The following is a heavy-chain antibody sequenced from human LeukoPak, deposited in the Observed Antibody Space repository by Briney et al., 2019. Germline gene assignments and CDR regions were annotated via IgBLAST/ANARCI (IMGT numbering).Heavy chain of an antibody. Sequence: PGRSLRLSCAASGFTFNAYAMHWVRQAPGKGLEWVAVVANDGRDKQYADSMKGRFTISRDNSENTLYLQMNTLRAEDTAVYLCARDPLYYYDSSDNLHSYYFDYWGQGTVVTVSS. V-gene: IGHV3-30*01. CDR3: ARDPLYYYDSSDNLHSYYFDY. J-gene: IGHJ4*02. CDR2: VANDGRDK. CDR1: GFTFNAYA. D-gene: IGHD3-22*01.